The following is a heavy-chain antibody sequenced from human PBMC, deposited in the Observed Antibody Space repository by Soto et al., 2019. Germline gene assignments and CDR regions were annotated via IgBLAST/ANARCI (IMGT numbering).Heavy chain of an antibody. CDR1: GGTFSSYP. CDR2: IIPIFGTA. V-gene: IGHV1-69*12. CDR3: ARGNHRWLQLWYFDL. Sequence: QVQLVPAGAEVKKPGSSVTVSCNASGGTFSSYPISWVRQAPGQGLEWMGGIIPIFGTANYAQKFQGIVTITADESTSTAYMELSSLRSEDTAVYYCARGNHRWLQLWYFDLWGRGTLVTVSS. D-gene: IGHD5-12*01. J-gene: IGHJ2*01.